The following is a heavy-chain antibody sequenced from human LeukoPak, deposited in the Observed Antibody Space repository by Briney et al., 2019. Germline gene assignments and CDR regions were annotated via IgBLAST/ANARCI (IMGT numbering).Heavy chain of an antibody. J-gene: IGHJ6*03. V-gene: IGHV1-69*05. D-gene: IGHD2-2*02. CDR3: ARDRADIVVVPAAITGHYMDV. Sequence: ASVKVSCKASGGTFSSYAISWVRQAPGQGLEWMGGIIPIFGTANYAQKFQGRVTITTDESTSTAYMELSSLRSEDTAVYYCARDRADIVVVPAAITGHYMDVWGKGTTVTVSS. CDR2: IIPIFGTA. CDR1: GGTFSSYA.